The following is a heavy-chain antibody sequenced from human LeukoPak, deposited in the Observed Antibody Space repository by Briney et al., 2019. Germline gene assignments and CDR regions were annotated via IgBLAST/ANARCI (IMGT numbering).Heavy chain of an antibody. CDR1: GFTLSSYA. CDR3: AKAPFSWFAYIDY. Sequence: PGGSLRLSCAASGFTLSSYAMTWVRQAPGKGLEWVSVISSSGGSTYYADSVKGRFTISRDNSKNTLYLQMNSLRAEDTAVYYCAKAPFSWFAYIDYWGQGTLVTVSS. D-gene: IGHD3-10*01. J-gene: IGHJ4*02. CDR2: ISSSGGST. V-gene: IGHV3-23*01.